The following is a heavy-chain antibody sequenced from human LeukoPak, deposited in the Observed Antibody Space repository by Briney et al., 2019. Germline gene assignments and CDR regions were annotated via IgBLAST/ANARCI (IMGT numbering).Heavy chain of an antibody. V-gene: IGHV1-3*01. CDR2: INAGNGNT. Sequence: ASVKVSCKASGYTFTSYDINWVRQAPGQRLEWMGWINAGNGNTKYSQKFQGRVTITRDTSASTAYMELSSLRSEDTAVYYCARVIVRGYSYGFDYWGQGTLVTVSS. CDR1: GYTFTSYD. D-gene: IGHD5-18*01. J-gene: IGHJ4*02. CDR3: ARVIVRGYSYGFDY.